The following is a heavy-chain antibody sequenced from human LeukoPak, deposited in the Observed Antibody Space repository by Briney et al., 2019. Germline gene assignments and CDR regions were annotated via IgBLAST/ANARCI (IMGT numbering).Heavy chain of an antibody. CDR2: IYSGGDT. D-gene: IGHD3-10*02. CDR3: ARVYNYVFDY. CDR1: GFTVSGSH. Sequence: GGSVRLSCAASGFTVSGSHMSWVRQAVAKGLEWVSFIYSGGDTSYADSVKGRFTISRDNSKNTLYLQMNSLRAEDTAVYYCARVYNYVFDYWGQGTLVTVSS. J-gene: IGHJ4*02. V-gene: IGHV3-53*01.